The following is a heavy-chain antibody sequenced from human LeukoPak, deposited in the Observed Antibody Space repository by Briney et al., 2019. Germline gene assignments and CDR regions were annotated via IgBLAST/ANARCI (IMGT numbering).Heavy chain of an antibody. CDR2: ISSSSSSYI. Sequence: GGSLRLSCAASGFTFSSYSMNWVRQAPGKGLEWVSSISSSSSSYIYYADSVKGRFTISRDNAKNSLYLQMNSLRAEDTAVYYCARDQVSVATIEQQLRYYYYGMDVWGQGTTVTVSS. J-gene: IGHJ6*02. V-gene: IGHV3-21*01. CDR3: ARDQVSVATIEQQLRYYYYGMDV. CDR1: GFTFSSYS. D-gene: IGHD5-12*01.